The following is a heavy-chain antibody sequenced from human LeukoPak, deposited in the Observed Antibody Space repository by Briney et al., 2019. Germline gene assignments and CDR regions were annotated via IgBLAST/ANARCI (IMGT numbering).Heavy chain of an antibody. Sequence: PSETLSLTCTVSGGSISSGDYYWSWIRQPPGKGLEWIGYIYYSGSTYYNPSLKSRVTISVDTSKNQFSLKLSSVTAADTAVYYCARHEGDGYNLLDFDYWGQGTLVTVSS. D-gene: IGHD5-24*01. J-gene: IGHJ4*02. V-gene: IGHV4-30-4*01. CDR3: ARHEGDGYNLLDFDY. CDR2: IYYSGST. CDR1: GGSISSGDYY.